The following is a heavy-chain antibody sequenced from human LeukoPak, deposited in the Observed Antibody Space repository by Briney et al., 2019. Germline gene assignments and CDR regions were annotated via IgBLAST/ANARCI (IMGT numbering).Heavy chain of an antibody. D-gene: IGHD1-26*01. CDR1: GFIFSNYG. V-gene: IGHV3-74*01. CDR3: ARVMGSYSYYYGMDV. J-gene: IGHJ6*02. Sequence: GGSLRLSCAASGFIFSNYGMHWVRQAPGKGLVWVSRINSDGSSTSYADSVKGRFTISRDNAKNTLYLQMNSLRAEDTAVYYCARVMGSYSYYYGMDVWGQGTTVTVSS. CDR2: INSDGSST.